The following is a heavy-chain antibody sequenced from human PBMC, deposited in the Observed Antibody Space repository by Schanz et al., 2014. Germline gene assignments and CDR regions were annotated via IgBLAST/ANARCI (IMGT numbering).Heavy chain of an antibody. D-gene: IGHD2-15*01. CDR2: INYSGSG. V-gene: IGHV4-34*01. J-gene: IGHJ6*02. CDR3: ARGGRYCSGGGCHYPYNYYGMDV. CDR1: GGAVSGYF. Sequence: VQLQQWGAGRLRPAETLSLTSAVYGGAVSGYFWTWIRQSPRKGLAWIGEINYSGSGHYNPALTSRLTISMDASKSQLSLKMKSVSAADTAVYYCARGGRYCSGGGCHYPYNYYGMDVWGQGTTVTVSS.